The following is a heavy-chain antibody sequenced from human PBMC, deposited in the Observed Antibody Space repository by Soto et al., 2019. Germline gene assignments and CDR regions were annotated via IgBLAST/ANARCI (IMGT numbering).Heavy chain of an antibody. CDR2: ISGSGGST. Sequence: VGSLRLSCAASGFTFSRYAMSWVRQAQGKGLEWVSAISGSGGSTYYADSVKGRFTISRDNSKNTLYLQMNSLRAEDTAVYYCAKYLLGPTSRYYYYGMDVWCHGTTFTVPS. CDR1: GFTFSRYA. J-gene: IGHJ6*02. D-gene: IGHD1-26*01. CDR3: AKYLLGPTSRYYYYGMDV. V-gene: IGHV3-23*01.